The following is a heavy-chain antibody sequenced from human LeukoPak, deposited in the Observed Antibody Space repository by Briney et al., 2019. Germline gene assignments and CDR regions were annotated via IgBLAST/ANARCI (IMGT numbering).Heavy chain of an antibody. CDR1: GGTFSSYA. D-gene: IGHD2-2*01. CDR2: IIPIFGTA. CDR3: ARAQRYPLAFDI. Sequence: ASVKVSCKASGGTFSSYAISWVRQAPGQGLEWMGGIIPIFGTANYAQKFQGRVTITTDESTSTAYMELSSLRSVDTAVYYCARAQRYPLAFDIWGQGTMVTVSS. V-gene: IGHV1-69*05. J-gene: IGHJ3*02.